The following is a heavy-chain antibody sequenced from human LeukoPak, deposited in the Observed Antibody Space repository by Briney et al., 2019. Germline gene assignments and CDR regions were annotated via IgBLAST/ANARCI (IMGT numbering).Heavy chain of an antibody. Sequence: PGGSLRLSCAGSGFTFSSYIMNWVRHAPGKGLEWVSSISESSVYINYTDSVKGRFTISRDNAKYSLYLQMTSLRAEDTAVYYCARSYYDSSGYPHSDLDYWGQGTLVTVSS. CDR2: ISESSVYI. J-gene: IGHJ4*02. CDR1: GFTFSSYI. CDR3: ARSYYDSSGYPHSDLDY. V-gene: IGHV3-21*01. D-gene: IGHD3-22*01.